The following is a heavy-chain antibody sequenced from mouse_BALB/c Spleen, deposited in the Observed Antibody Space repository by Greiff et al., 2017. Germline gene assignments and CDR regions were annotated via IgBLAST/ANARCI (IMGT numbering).Heavy chain of an antibody. D-gene: IGHD2-1*01. Sequence: EVQLQESGGGLVKLGGSLKLSCAASGFTFSSYYMSWVRQTPEKRLELVAAINSNGGSTYYPDTVKGRFTISRDNAKNTLYLQMSSLKSEDTALYYCARLGNYSFAYWGQGTLVTVSA. CDR3: ARLGNYSFAY. V-gene: IGHV5-6-2*01. CDR2: INSNGGST. CDR1: GFTFSSYY. J-gene: IGHJ3*01.